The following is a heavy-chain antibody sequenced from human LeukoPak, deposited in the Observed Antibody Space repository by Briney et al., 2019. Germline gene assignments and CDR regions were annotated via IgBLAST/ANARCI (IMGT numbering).Heavy chain of an antibody. CDR2: IYYSGST. CDR1: GGSISSYY. D-gene: IGHD2-21*02. J-gene: IGHJ4*02. Sequence: SETLSLTCTVSGGSISSYYWSWIRQPPGKGLEWIGYIYYSGSTNHNPSLKSRVTISVDTSKNQFSLKLSSVTAADTAVYYCARSVVVTAYFDYWGQGTLVTVSS. CDR3: ARSVVVTAYFDY. V-gene: IGHV4-59*01.